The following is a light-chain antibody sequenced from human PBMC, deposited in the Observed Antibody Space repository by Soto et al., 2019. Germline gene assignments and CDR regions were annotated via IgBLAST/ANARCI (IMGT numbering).Light chain of an antibody. CDR3: SSYTSSSLYV. Sequence: QSALTQPASVSGSPGQSITISCTGTSSDIGGYKHVSWYQQHPGKAHNLMIYEVSNRPAGVSHLFSGSKSGNTASLTISGLQAEDEADYCCSSYTSSSLYVFGTGTKLTVL. V-gene: IGLV2-14*01. CDR2: EVS. J-gene: IGLJ1*01. CDR1: SSDIGGYKH.